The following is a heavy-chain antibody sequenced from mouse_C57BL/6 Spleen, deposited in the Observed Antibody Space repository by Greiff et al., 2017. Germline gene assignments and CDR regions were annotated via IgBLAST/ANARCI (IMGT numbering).Heavy chain of an antibody. CDR1: GFSLTSYG. CDR2: IWSGGST. J-gene: IGHJ1*03. D-gene: IGHD2-3*01. V-gene: IGHV2-2*01. Sequence: VKLMESGPGLVQPSQSLSITCTVSGFSLTSYGVHWVRQSPGKGLEWLGVIWSGGSTDYNAAFISRLSISKDNSKSQVFFKMNSLQADDTAIYYCARNDRWLLRYFDVWGTGTTVTVSS. CDR3: ARNDRWLLRYFDV.